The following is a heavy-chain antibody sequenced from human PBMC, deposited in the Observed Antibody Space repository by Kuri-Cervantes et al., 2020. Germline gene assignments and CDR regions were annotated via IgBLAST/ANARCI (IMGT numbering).Heavy chain of an antibody. Sequence: GESLKISCKGSGYSFTSYWIGWVRQMPGKGLEWMGIIYPGDSDTRYSPSFQGQVTISADKSISTAYLQWSSLKASDTAMYYRARPITMVRGVITEFDYWGQGTLVTVSS. D-gene: IGHD3-10*01. CDR2: IYPGDSDT. CDR3: ARPITMVRGVITEFDY. J-gene: IGHJ4*02. V-gene: IGHV5-51*01. CDR1: GYSFTSYW.